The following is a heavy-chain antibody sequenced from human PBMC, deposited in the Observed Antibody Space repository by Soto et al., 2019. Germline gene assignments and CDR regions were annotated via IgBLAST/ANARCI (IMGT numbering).Heavy chain of an antibody. Sequence: GGSLRLSCAASGFTFSSYWMHWVRQAPGKGLVWVSRINSDGSSTSYADSVKGRFSISRDNAKNTLFLQMNSLRAEDTAIYYCASAQYSSSSSDYWGQGTLVTVSS. CDR2: INSDGSST. V-gene: IGHV3-74*01. J-gene: IGHJ4*02. CDR3: ASAQYSSSSSDY. D-gene: IGHD6-6*01. CDR1: GFTFSSYW.